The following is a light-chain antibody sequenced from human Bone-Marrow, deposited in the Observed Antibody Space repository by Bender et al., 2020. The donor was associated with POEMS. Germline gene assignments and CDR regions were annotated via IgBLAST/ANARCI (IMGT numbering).Light chain of an antibody. V-gene: IGLV2-23*02. CDR3: CSYAGSSTWV. J-gene: IGLJ2*01. CDR2: DVN. CDR1: SSDVGSYNL. Sequence: QSALTQPASVSGSPGQSITISCTGTSSDVGSYNLVSWYQQHPGKAPKLMIFDVNKRHSGVSNRFCDSKSGNTAYQTISGVQAEDEADYYCCSYAGSSTWVFGGGTMVTVL.